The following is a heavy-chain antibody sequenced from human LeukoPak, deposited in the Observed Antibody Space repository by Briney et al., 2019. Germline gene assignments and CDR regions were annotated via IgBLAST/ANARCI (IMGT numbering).Heavy chain of an antibody. V-gene: IGHV1-24*01. CDR3: ATEWSYYDSSGYSSY. D-gene: IGHD3-22*01. J-gene: IGHJ4*02. CDR1: GYTLTELS. Sequence: GASVKVSCKVSGYTLTELSMHWVRQAPGKGLEWMGGFDPEDGETIYAQKFQGRATMTEDTSTDTAYMELSSLRSEDTAVYYCATEWSYYDSSGYSSYWGQGTLVTVSS. CDR2: FDPEDGET.